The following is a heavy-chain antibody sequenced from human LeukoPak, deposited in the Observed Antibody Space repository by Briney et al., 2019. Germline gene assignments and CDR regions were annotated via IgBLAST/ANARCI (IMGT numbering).Heavy chain of an antibody. D-gene: IGHD3-22*01. V-gene: IGHV3-23*01. CDR3: ASDPLYSSGYSSFHAFGI. Sequence: PGGSLRLSCAASGFTFSSYAMSWVRQAPGKGLEWVSAISGSGGSTYYADSVKGRFTISRDNSKNTLYLQMNSLRAEDTAVYYCASDPLYSSGYSSFHAFGIWGQGTMVTVSS. J-gene: IGHJ3*02. CDR2: ISGSGGST. CDR1: GFTFSSYA.